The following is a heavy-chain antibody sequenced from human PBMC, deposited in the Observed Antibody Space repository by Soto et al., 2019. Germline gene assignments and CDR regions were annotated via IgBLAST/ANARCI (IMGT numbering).Heavy chain of an antibody. CDR3: AAWIVYYGMDV. Sequence: GESLKISCKGSGNTFTNYWIGWVRQMPGKGLEWTGIIYPGDSDTKYNQSFQGQVTISADKSITTTYLQWSRLKASDAAIYYCAAWIVYYGMDVWGQGTTVTVSS. V-gene: IGHV5-51*01. CDR1: GNTFTNYW. J-gene: IGHJ6*02. CDR2: IYPGDSDT. D-gene: IGHD1-1*01.